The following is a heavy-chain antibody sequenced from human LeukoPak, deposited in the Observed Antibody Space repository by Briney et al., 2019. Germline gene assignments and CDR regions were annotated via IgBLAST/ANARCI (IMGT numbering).Heavy chain of an antibody. V-gene: IGHV2-5*02. CDR2: IYWDGDD. J-gene: IGHJ4*02. D-gene: IGHD7-27*01. CDR1: GFSLSTSEVA. CDR3: AHRPGDRNLAFDS. Sequence: SGPTLVNPTQTLTLTCTFSGFSLSTSEVAVGWIRQPPGKALEWLALIYWDGDDRYTPSLKSRLTITMDTSKNQVVLTMTNVDPVDTATYYCAHRPGDRNLAFDSWGQGTLVTVSS.